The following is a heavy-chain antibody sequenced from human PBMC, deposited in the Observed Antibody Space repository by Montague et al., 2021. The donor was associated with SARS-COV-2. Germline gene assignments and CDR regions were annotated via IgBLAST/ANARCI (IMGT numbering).Heavy chain of an antibody. J-gene: IGHJ6*02. CDR3: ARLPYDNSYGMDV. CDR1: GGSISTYY. V-gene: IGHV4-59*01. D-gene: IGHD3-9*01. Sequence: SETLSLTCTVSGGSISTYYWNWIRQFPGQGLEWIGYIDYSGSTNYNPSLQRRLIISVDRSKIQFSLKLNSVTAADTAIYYCARLPYDNSYGMDVWGQGTTVTVSS. CDR2: IDYSGST.